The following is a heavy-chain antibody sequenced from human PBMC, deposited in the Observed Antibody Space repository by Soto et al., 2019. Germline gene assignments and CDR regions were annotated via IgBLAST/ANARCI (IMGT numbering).Heavy chain of an antibody. CDR2: INPKTGGT. CDR1: GYTFTDYY. V-gene: IGHV1-2*02. J-gene: IGHJ4*02. D-gene: IGHD1-26*01. CDR3: ARDVVGSDYFDS. Sequence: ASVKVSCKASGYTFTDYYMHWVRQAPGQGLEWMGWINPKTGGTNYVQKFQGRITMTRDTSITTAYMELSRLRSDDTAVYYCARDVVGSDYFDSWGQGTLVTVSS.